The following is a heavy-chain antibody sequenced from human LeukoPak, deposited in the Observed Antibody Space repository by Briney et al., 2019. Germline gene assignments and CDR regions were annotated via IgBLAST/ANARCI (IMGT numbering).Heavy chain of an antibody. CDR3: ARESSYCRGNKCFSSGLDP. CDR2: INPNTSDT. D-gene: IGHD2-15*01. Sequence: GASVKVSCKTSGYPLTTFDLNWVRQAPGGGLEWLGWINPNTSDTGFAEKFQGRLSITRDTSTNTAYMELSGLTSDDTAVYYCARESSYCRGNKCFSSGLDPWGQGTLVTVSS. CDR1: GYPLTTFD. V-gene: IGHV1-8*01. J-gene: IGHJ5*02.